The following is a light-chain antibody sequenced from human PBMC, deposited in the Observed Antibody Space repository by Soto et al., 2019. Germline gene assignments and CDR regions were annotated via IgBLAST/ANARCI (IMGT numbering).Light chain of an antibody. CDR2: GAS. Sequence: EIVLTQSPGTLYLSPGERATLSCRASQSVSSSYLAWYQQKPGQAPRHLIFGASNRATGSPDSFSGSGSGTDFTLTISRLEAKDFAVYCCQQYDGSLWTFGQGTKVEIK. V-gene: IGKV3-20*01. CDR3: QQYDGSLWT. CDR1: QSVSSSY. J-gene: IGKJ1*01.